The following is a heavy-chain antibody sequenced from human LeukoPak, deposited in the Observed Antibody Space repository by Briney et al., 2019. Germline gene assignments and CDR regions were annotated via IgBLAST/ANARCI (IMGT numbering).Heavy chain of an antibody. CDR3: AKWGDYDVLTGYYVPDY. V-gene: IGHV3-23*01. CDR2: ITGGGSGI. D-gene: IGHD3-9*01. J-gene: IGHJ4*02. CDR1: GFTFSNYA. Sequence: PGGSLRLSCAASGFTFSNYAMSWVRQAQGKGLEWVSAITGGGSGIYYADSMKSRFTISRDNSKNALYLQINSLRAEDTAVYYCAKWGDYDVLTGYYVPDYWGQGTLVTVSS.